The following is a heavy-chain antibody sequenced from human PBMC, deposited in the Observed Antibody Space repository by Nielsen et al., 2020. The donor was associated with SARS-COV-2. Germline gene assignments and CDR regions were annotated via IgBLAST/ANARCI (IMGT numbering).Heavy chain of an antibody. Sequence: SLKISCAASGFTFDDYAMHWVRQAPGKGLEWVSGISWNSGSIGYADSVKGRFTISRDNAKNSLYLQMNSLRAEDTALYYCAKDSAGMDVWGQGTTVTVSS. V-gene: IGHV3-9*01. CDR2: ISWNSGSI. CDR3: AKDSAGMDV. CDR1: GFTFDDYA. J-gene: IGHJ6*02.